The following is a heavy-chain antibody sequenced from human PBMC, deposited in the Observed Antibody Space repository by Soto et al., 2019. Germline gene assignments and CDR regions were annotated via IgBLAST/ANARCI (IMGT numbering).Heavy chain of an antibody. D-gene: IGHD5-18*01. CDR2: ISAYNGNT. Sequence: ASVNVSCKAAGYTFSSYGISWVRQAPGQGLEWMGWISAYNGNTNYAQKFQGRVTITADESTSTAYMELSSLRSEDTAVYYCARIEGYSYGYYFDYWGQGTLVTVSS. CDR3: ARIEGYSYGYYFDY. J-gene: IGHJ4*02. V-gene: IGHV1-18*01. CDR1: GYTFSSYG.